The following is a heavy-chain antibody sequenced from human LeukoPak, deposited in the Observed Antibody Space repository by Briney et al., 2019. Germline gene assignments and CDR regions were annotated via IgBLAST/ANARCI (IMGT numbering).Heavy chain of an antibody. CDR3: ATDHRYCSSTSCYSWFDP. J-gene: IGHJ5*02. D-gene: IGHD2-2*02. CDR2: FDPEDGET. Sequence: ASVTVSCKVSGYTLTELSMHWVRQAPGKGLEWMGGFDPEDGETIYAQKFQGRVTMTEDTSTDTAYMELSSLRSEDTAVYYCATDHRYCSSTSCYSWFDPWGQGTLVTVSS. V-gene: IGHV1-24*01. CDR1: GYTLTELS.